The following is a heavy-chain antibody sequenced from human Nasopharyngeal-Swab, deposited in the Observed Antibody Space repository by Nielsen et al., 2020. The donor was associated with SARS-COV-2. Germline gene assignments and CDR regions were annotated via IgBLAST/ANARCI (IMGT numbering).Heavy chain of an antibody. CDR2: IYYSGST. Sequence: RQAPGKGLEWIGSIYYSGSTYYNPSLKSRVTISVDTSKSQFSLKLSSVTAADTAVYYCASPGVGATTFDYWGQGTLVTVSS. J-gene: IGHJ4*02. V-gene: IGHV4-39*01. D-gene: IGHD1-26*01. CDR3: ASPGVGATTFDY.